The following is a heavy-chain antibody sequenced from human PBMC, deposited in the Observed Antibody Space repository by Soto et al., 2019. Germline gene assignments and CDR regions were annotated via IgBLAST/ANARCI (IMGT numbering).Heavy chain of an antibody. CDR3: ARAITMIVVAMDAFDI. J-gene: IGHJ3*02. CDR1: GFTFSSYS. CDR2: ISSSSSYI. D-gene: IGHD3-22*01. Sequence: GWSLRLSCAASGFTFSSYSMNWVRQAPGKGLEWVSSISSSSSYIYYADSVKGRFTISRDNAKNSLYLQMNSLRAEDTAVYYCARAITMIVVAMDAFDIWGQGTMVTVSS. V-gene: IGHV3-21*01.